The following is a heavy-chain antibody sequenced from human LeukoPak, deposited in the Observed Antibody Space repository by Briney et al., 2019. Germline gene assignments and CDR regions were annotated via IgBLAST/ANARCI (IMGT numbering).Heavy chain of an antibody. CDR2: ISGSGGST. J-gene: IGHJ4*02. CDR1: GFTFSSYA. CDR3: ANLYDWNYADY. Sequence: GGSLRVSCAASGFTFSSYAMSWVRQAPGKGLEWVSAISGSGGSTYYADSVKGRFTISRDNSKNTLYLQMNSLRAEDTAVYYCANLYDWNYADYWGQGTLVTVSS. D-gene: IGHD1-7*01. V-gene: IGHV3-23*01.